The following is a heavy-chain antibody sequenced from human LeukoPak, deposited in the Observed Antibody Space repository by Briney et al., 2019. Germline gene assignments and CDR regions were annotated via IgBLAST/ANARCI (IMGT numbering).Heavy chain of an antibody. CDR3: ARDFPKFNI. CDR1: GFTFSSYA. CDR2: ISGSGGGT. V-gene: IGHV3-23*01. J-gene: IGHJ3*02. Sequence: PGGSLRLSCAVSGFTFSSYAMSWVRQAPGKGLEWVAAISGSGGGTDYADSVKGRFTISRDNSKNTLYLQMNSLRAEDSAVYYCARDFPKFNIWGQGTMVTVSS.